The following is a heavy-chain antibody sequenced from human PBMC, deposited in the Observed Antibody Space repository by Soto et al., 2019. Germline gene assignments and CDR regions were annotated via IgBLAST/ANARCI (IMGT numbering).Heavy chain of an antibody. CDR2: INQSGRT. V-gene: IGHV4-34*01. CDR3: ARHPERIAQIGWFDP. D-gene: IGHD6-13*01. Sequence: SETLSLTCAVYGGSFSGFHLSWIRQPPGKGLEWIGEINQSGRTNYNSSLKSRVTISRDNAKNSLYLQMNSLRAEDTAVYYCARHPERIAQIGWFDPWGQGTLVTVSS. J-gene: IGHJ5*02. CDR1: GGSFSGFH.